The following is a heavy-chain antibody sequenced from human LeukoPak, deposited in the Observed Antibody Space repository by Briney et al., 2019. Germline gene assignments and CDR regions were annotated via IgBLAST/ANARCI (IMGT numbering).Heavy chain of an antibody. CDR1: GFTVSTTY. D-gene: IGHD3-22*01. Sequence: GGSLRLSCEVSGFTVSTTYMSWVRQAPGKGLEWVSILYRGGATYYADSVKGRFSISRHDSNNTLFLQMNSLRPEDTAVYYCARGDYYDDCGYSHWGQGTLVTVSS. CDR3: ARGDYYDDCGYSH. V-gene: IGHV3-53*04. CDR2: LYRGGAT. J-gene: IGHJ1*01.